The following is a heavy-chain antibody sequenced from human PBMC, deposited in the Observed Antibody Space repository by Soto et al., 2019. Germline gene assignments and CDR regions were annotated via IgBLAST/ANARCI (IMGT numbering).Heavy chain of an antibody. CDR2: LWYDGSKE. J-gene: IGHJ4*02. Sequence: QVQLVESGGGVVQPGRSLRLSCVASGFIFSNYGIHWVRQAPGKGLEWVAVLWYDGSKEYYVDPVRGRFTISRDNSKNTLYLQMNNLRAEDTAVYYCARGTGQQAPDFFDCWGQGAQVTVSA. V-gene: IGHV3-33*01. D-gene: IGHD6-13*01. CDR3: ARGTGQQAPDFFDC. CDR1: GFIFSNYG.